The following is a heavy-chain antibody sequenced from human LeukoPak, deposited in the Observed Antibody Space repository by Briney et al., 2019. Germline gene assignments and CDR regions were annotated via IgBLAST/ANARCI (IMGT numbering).Heavy chain of an antibody. CDR3: ARGALISYSYGPFDY. D-gene: IGHD5-18*01. Sequence: KTSETLSLTCTVSGGSISSYYWSWIRQPPGKGLEWIGYIYYTGSTNYNPSLKSRVTISVDTSKNQFSLKLSSVTAADTAVYYCARGALISYSYGPFDYWGQGTLVAVSS. CDR1: GGSISSYY. CDR2: IYYTGST. V-gene: IGHV4-59*01. J-gene: IGHJ4*02.